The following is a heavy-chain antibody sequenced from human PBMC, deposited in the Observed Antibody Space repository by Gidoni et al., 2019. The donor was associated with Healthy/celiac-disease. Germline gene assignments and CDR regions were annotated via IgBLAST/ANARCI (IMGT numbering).Heavy chain of an antibody. J-gene: IGHJ6*02. D-gene: IGHD4-17*01. CDR2: ISWNSGSI. CDR3: AKDLYGDPRVMDV. Sequence: EVQLVESAGGFVQPGRSLRLSCAASGFTFDDYAMHWVRQAPGKGLEWVSGISWNSGSIGYADSVKGRFTISRDNAKNSRYLQMNSLRAEDTALYYCAKDLYGDPRVMDVWGQGTTVTVSS. CDR1: GFTFDDYA. V-gene: IGHV3-9*01.